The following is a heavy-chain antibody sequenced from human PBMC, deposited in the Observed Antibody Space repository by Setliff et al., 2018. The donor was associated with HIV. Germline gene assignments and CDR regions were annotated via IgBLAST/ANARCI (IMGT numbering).Heavy chain of an antibody. CDR2: IYYIGTT. J-gene: IGHJ6*04. CDR3: ARAMTYSGSGSYALDV. D-gene: IGHD3-10*01. CDR1: GGSITSNY. Sequence: PSETLSLTCPVSGGSITSNYWGWIRQPPGKALEWIGYIYYIGTTNYNPSLQSRVTIFLDTSKTQFSLRLSSVTAADTAMYYCARAMTYSGSGSYALDVWGKGTTVTVSS. V-gene: IGHV4-59*01.